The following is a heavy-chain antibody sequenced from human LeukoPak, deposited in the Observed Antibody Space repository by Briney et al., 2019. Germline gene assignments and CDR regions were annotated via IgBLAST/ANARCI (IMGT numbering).Heavy chain of an antibody. CDR3: ARERINWNPYGMDV. J-gene: IGHJ6*02. CDR2: TYYRCKRYN. CDR1: GDSLSSNISP. Sequence: SQTLSLTFAISGDSLSSNISPWNWIPQSPLRGLEWLGRTYYRCKRYNDYAVSVKRRITINPDTSKNQFSLQLNSVTPEDTAVYYCARERINWNPYGMDVWGQGTTVTVSS. V-gene: IGHV6-1*01. D-gene: IGHD1-20*01.